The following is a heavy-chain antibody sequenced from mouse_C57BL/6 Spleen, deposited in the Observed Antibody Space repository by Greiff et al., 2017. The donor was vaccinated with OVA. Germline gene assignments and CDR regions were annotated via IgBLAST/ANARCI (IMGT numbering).Heavy chain of an antibody. CDR1: GYTFTDYN. Sequence: VQLQQSGPELVKPGASVKMSCKASGYTFTDYNMHWVKQSHGKSLEWIGYINPNNGGTSYNQKFKGKATLTVNKSSSTAYMELRSLTSEDSAVYYCARDGNYGSSGFAYWGQGTLVTVSA. V-gene: IGHV1-22*01. CDR3: ARDGNYGSSGFAY. J-gene: IGHJ3*01. CDR2: INPNNGGT. D-gene: IGHD1-1*01.